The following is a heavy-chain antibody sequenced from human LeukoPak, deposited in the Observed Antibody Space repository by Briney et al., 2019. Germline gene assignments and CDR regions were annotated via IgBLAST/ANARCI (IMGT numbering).Heavy chain of an antibody. J-gene: IGHJ4*02. Sequence: SETLSLTCTVSGGSISSYYWSWIRQPPGKGLEWIGYIYYSGSTNYNPSLKSRVTISEDTSKNQFSLKLSSVTAADSAVYYCASHSSGYYPSRFDYWGQVTLVTVSS. CDR2: IYYSGST. CDR1: GGSISSYY. V-gene: IGHV4-59*01. CDR3: ASHSSGYYPSRFDY. D-gene: IGHD3-22*01.